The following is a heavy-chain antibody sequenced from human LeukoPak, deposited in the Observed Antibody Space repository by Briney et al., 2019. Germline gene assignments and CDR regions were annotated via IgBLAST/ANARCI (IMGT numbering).Heavy chain of an antibody. V-gene: IGHV4-38-2*01. Sequence: SETLSLTCAVSGYSINSGYYWGWIRQPPGKGLKWIGSIYHSGSTSYNPSLKSRVTISVDTSKNQFSLKLSSVTAADTAVYCCARHRAGATSYDAFDIWGQGTMVTVSS. CDR1: GYSINSGYY. CDR3: ARHRAGATSYDAFDI. CDR2: IYHSGST. D-gene: IGHD1-26*01. J-gene: IGHJ3*02.